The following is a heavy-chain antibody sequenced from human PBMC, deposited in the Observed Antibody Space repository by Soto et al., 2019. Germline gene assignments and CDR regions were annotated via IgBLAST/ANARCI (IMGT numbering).Heavy chain of an antibody. CDR2: IYHSGST. V-gene: IGHV4-30-2*01. J-gene: IGHJ4*02. CDR3: ASSHAGAHITAAVH. D-gene: IGHD6-13*01. Sequence: TLSLTCTVSGGSISSGGYSWSWIRQPPGKGLEWIGYIYHSGSTYYNPSLKSRVTISVDRSKNQFSLKLSSVTAADTAVYYCASSHAGAHITAAVHWGQGTLVTVSS. CDR1: GGSISSGGYS.